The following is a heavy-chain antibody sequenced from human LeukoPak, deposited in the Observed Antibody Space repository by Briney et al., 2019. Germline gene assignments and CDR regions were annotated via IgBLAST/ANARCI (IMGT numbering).Heavy chain of an antibody. CDR1: GITLSNYG. D-gene: IGHD2-21*01. CDR3: ARRGFVIRSLLLVGFHKEAYYFDY. J-gene: IGHJ4*02. V-gene: IGHV3-23*01. CDR2: LSGSAGGT. Sequence: PGGSLRLSCAVSGITLSNYGMSWVRQAPGKGLEWVAGLSGSAGGTNYADPVKRRYTISRDNAKNTLYLQMSRLRAEDTAVYFCARRGFVIRSLLLVGFHKEAYYFDYWGQGALVTVSS.